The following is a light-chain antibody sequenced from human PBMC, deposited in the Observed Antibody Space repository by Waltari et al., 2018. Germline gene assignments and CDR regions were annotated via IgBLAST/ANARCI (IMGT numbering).Light chain of an antibody. CDR3: SSYSTTSAVV. J-gene: IGLJ2*01. CDR2: DVA. CDR1: SSDVGGYKY. V-gene: IGLV2-14*03. Sequence: QSALTPPASVSGSPGQSISVSCKGTSSDVGGYKYVSWYQHPPGKAPKLLIYDVAKRPSGVSDRFSGSKTGNTASLTISGLRAEDEAFYYCSSYSTTSAVVFGGGTKMTVL.